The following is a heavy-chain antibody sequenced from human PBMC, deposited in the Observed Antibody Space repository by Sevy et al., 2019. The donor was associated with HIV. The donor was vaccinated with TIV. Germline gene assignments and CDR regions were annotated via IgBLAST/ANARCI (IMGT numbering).Heavy chain of an antibody. CDR1: GFTFGDYC. J-gene: IGHJ4*02. V-gene: IGHV3-49*04. D-gene: IGHD6-13*01. CDR2: LKSDVYGGTV. Sequence: GGSLRLSCTASGFTFGDYCMSWVRQAPGKGLEWVAFLKSDVYGGTVDHAASVRGRFVISRDDSKTIAYLQMNDLKTEDTSVYYCTRWKAAQSLFDYWGQGALVTVSS. CDR3: TRWKAAQSLFDY.